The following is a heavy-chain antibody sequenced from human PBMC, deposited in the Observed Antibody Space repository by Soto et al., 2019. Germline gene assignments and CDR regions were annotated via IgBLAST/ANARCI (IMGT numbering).Heavy chain of an antibody. D-gene: IGHD3-3*02. Sequence: EVQLLESGGRFVQPGGSLRLSCAASGFTFRSYGMSWVRQAPGKGLEWISAISDNGGRTDYADSVKGRFTISRDNSKNTLFLQMNTLTAEDTAVYYCPKRELDDKWGQGTLLTVS. J-gene: IGHJ4*02. CDR2: ISDNGGRT. V-gene: IGHV3-23*01. CDR3: PKRELDDK. CDR1: GFTFRSYG.